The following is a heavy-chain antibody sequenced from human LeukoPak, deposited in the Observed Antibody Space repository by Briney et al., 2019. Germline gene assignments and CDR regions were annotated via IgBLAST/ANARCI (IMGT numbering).Heavy chain of an antibody. CDR2: INPNSGGT. Sequence: ASVKVSCKASGYTFTGYYMHWVRQAPGQGLEWMGWINPNSGGTNYAQKFQGRVTMTRDTSISTAYMELSRLRSDDTAVYYCARGMGYQLLGDYFDYWGQGTLVTVSS. V-gene: IGHV1-2*02. J-gene: IGHJ4*02. CDR1: GYTFTGYY. D-gene: IGHD2-2*01. CDR3: ARGMGYQLLGDYFDY.